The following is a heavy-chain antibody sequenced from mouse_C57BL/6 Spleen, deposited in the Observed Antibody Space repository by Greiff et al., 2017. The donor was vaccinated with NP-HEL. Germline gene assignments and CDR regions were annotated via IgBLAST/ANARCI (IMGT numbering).Heavy chain of an antibody. D-gene: IGHD2-5*01. CDR1: GFTFSDYG. CDR2: ISSGSSTI. Sequence: EVQLVESGGGLVKPGGSLKLSCAASGFTFSDYGMHWVRQAPEKGLEWVAYISSGSSTIYYADTVKGRFTISRDNAKNTLFLQMTSLRSEDTAMYYCARPSNYNVGYFDVWGTGTTVTVSS. V-gene: IGHV5-17*01. J-gene: IGHJ1*03. CDR3: ARPSNYNVGYFDV.